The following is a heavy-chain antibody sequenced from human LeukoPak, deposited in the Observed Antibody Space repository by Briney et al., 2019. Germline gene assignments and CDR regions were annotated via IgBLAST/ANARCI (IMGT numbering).Heavy chain of an antibody. V-gene: IGHV3-21*01. D-gene: IGHD6-25*01. CDR1: GFTFSDYS. Sequence: PGGSLRLSCAASGFTFSDYSMTWVRQAPGKRLEWVSSITSSSRYIYYADSVKGRFSVSRDDARSSLYLQMNSLRVEDTAVYYCARERQTFDPWGQGTLVTVSS. CDR3: ARERQTFDP. J-gene: IGHJ5*02. CDR2: ITSSSRYI.